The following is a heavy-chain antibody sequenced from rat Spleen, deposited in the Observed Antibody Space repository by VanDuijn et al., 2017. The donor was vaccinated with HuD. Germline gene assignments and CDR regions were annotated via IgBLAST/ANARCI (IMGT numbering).Heavy chain of an antibody. CDR2: ISTGVGKT. V-gene: IGHV5-25*01. D-gene: IGHD1-11*01. CDR3: ARRHYGYTDYFDY. J-gene: IGHJ2*01. Sequence: EVQLVESGGGLVQSGRSMKLSCAASGFTFSNYYMAWVRQAPTKGLEWVAYISTGVGKTHYRDSVKGRFTISRDNAKNTLYLQMGSLRSEDTATYYCARRHYGYTDYFDYWGQGVMVTVSS. CDR1: GFTFSNYY.